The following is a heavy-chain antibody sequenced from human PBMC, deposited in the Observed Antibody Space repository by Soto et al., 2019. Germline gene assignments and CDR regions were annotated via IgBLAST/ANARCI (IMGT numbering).Heavy chain of an antibody. J-gene: IGHJ6*03. Sequence: GGPLRLSCAASGFTFSIYGMHWVRQAPEKGLEWVANIKQDGSEKYYVDSVKGRFTISRDNAKNSLYLQMNSLRAEDTAVYYCARLLISWGAYDYYYMDVWGKGTTVTVSS. CDR2: IKQDGSEK. V-gene: IGHV3-7*01. D-gene: IGHD7-27*01. CDR3: ARLLISWGAYDYYYMDV. CDR1: GFTFSIYG.